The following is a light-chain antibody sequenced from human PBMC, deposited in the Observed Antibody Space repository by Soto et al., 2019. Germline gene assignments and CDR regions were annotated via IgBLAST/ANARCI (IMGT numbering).Light chain of an antibody. CDR2: GAS. V-gene: IGKV3-20*01. CDR1: QTISSSS. Sequence: IMLTQSPGTLSLSPGERATLSCRASQTISSSSLAWYQQKGGQAPRLLIYGASSRATGIPDRFSGSGSGTDFTLTISRLEPEDFAVYYCQQYGNSPITFGQGTRLEI. CDR3: QQYGNSPIT. J-gene: IGKJ5*01.